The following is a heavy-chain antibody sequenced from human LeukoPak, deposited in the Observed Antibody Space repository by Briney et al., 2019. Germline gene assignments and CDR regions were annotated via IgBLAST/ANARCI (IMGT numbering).Heavy chain of an antibody. Sequence: GESLKISCKASGYSFTNYWIAWVRPMPGKGLEWMGIIYPGDSSTRYSPSFQGQVTFSADKSISTAYLQWSTLKASDTDIYYCARKHTNGHSYYLDYWGQGTLVTVSS. CDR2: IYPGDSST. J-gene: IGHJ4*02. D-gene: IGHD2-8*01. V-gene: IGHV5-51*01. CDR1: GYSFTNYW. CDR3: ARKHTNGHSYYLDY.